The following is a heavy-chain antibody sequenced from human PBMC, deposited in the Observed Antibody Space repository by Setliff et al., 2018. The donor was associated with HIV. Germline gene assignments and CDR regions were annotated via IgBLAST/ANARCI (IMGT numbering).Heavy chain of an antibody. CDR1: GYSISSGYY. CDR3: TRGTGIQLWLKGGDYYYYYMDV. D-gene: IGHD5-18*01. J-gene: IGHJ6*03. Sequence: PSETLSLTCAVSGYSISSGYYWGWIRQPPGKGLEWIGSMYHSGSTYYNPSLKSRVTISVDTSKNQFSLQLNSVTPEDTAVYYCTRGTGIQLWLKGGDYYYYYMDVWGKGTTVTVSS. V-gene: IGHV4-38-2*01. CDR2: MYHSGST.